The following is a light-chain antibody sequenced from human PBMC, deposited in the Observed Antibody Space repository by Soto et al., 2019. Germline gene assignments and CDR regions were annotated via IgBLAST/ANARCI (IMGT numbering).Light chain of an antibody. CDR3: QHYKTWPLS. J-gene: IGKJ4*01. CDR2: DAS. Sequence: DIVLTQSPATLSVSPGERATLSCRASQSIGSTLAWYQQKPGQTPRLLIYDASTRATGIPARFSGIGSGTEFTLIISSLQSEDFAVYYCQHYKTWPLSFGGGTKVDI. CDR1: QSIGST. V-gene: IGKV3-15*01.